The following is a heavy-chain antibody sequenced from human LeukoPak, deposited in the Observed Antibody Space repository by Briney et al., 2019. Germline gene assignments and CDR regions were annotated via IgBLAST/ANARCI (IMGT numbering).Heavy chain of an antibody. Sequence: ASVKVSCKASGYPFTKFGISWVRQAPGQGLEWMGWISAYNGNTNYAQKLQGRVTMTTDTSASTAYMGLRSLRSDDTAVYYCARDFVGGRDPRWYFDLWGRGTLVTVSS. V-gene: IGHV1-18*01. CDR2: ISAYNGNT. D-gene: IGHD2-15*01. CDR1: GYPFTKFG. J-gene: IGHJ2*01. CDR3: ARDFVGGRDPRWYFDL.